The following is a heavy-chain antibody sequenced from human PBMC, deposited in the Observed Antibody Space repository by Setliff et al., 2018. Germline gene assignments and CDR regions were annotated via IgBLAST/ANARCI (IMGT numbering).Heavy chain of an antibody. J-gene: IGHJ4*02. Sequence: PSETLSLTCTVSGASVTSFDYYWSWIRQPPGKGLEYIGHISHGVGTSYSPSLKSRLSISADTSKNQFSLKLTSVTAADTAVYYCARTHCTTTSCFYFHYWGQGTVVTSPQ. V-gene: IGHV4-30-4*01. CDR1: GASVTSFDYY. CDR2: ISHGVGT. CDR3: ARTHCTTTSCFYFHY. D-gene: IGHD2-2*01.